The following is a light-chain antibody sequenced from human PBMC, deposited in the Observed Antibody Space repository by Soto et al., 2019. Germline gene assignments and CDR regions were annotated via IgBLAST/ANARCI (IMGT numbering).Light chain of an antibody. Sequence: EIVLTQSPGTLSLSPGERVTLSCRASQSFGSTHLAWYQQRPGQAPRLLIYGASSRASGIPDRFSGSGSGTDFTLTISRLEPEDFAVYYCQQYGTSPFTFGPGTTVDI. J-gene: IGKJ3*01. CDR2: GAS. CDR1: QSFGSTH. CDR3: QQYGTSPFT. V-gene: IGKV3-20*01.